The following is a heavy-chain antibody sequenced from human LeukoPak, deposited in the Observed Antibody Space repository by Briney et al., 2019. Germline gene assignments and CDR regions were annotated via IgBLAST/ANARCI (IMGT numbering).Heavy chain of an antibody. Sequence: GGSLRLSCAASGFTFSSYAMSWVRQAPGKGLERVSAISGSGGSTYYADSVKGRFTISRDNSKNTLYLQMNSLRAEDTAVYYCAKVSGIVVVVAATVDYWGQGTLVTVSS. CDR2: ISGSGGST. CDR3: AKVSGIVVVVAATVDY. J-gene: IGHJ4*02. D-gene: IGHD2-15*01. CDR1: GFTFSSYA. V-gene: IGHV3-23*01.